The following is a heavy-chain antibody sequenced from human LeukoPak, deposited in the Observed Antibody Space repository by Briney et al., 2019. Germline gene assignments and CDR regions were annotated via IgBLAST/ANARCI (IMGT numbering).Heavy chain of an antibody. D-gene: IGHD6-13*01. CDR3: ASYAAAWGTNWFDP. CDR1: GYTFTSYG. J-gene: IGHJ5*02. V-gene: IGHV1-18*01. CDR2: ISAYNGNT. Sequence: ASVKVSCKASGYTFTSYGISWVRQAPGQGLEWMGWISAYNGNTNYAQKLQGRVTMTTDTSTSTAYMELRSLRSDDTAVYYCASYAAAWGTNWFDPWGQGTLVTVSS.